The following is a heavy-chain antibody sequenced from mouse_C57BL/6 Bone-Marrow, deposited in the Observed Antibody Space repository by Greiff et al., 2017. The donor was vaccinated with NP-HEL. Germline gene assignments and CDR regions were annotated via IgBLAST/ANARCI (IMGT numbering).Heavy chain of an antibody. V-gene: IGHV1-74*01. CDR2: IHPSDSDT. J-gene: IGHJ3*01. CDR1: GYTFTSYW. D-gene: IGHD1-1*01. CDR3: AIPLYYYGSSDTWFAY. Sequence: QVQLQQPGAELVKPGASVKVSCKASGYTFTSYWMHWVKQRPGQGLEWIGRIHPSDSDTNYNQKFKGKATLTVDKSSSTAYMQLSSLTSEDSAVYYGAIPLYYYGSSDTWFAYEGQGTMVTVSA.